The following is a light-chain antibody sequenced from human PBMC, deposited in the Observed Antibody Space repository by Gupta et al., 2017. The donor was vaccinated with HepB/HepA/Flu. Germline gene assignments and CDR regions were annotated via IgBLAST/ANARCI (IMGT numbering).Light chain of an antibody. CDR2: DDS. CDR3: QVWDSSSDHVV. Sequence: SYVPTQPPSVSVARGKTARITCGGNNIGSKSVHWYQQKPGQAPVLVVYDDSERPSGIPERFSGSNSGNTATLTISRVEAGDEADYYCQVWDSSSDHVVFGGGTKLTVL. CDR1: NIGSKS. V-gene: IGLV3-21*03. J-gene: IGLJ2*01.